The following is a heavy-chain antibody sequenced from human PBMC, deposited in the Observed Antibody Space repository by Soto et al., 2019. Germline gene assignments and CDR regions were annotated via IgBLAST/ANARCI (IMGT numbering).Heavy chain of an antibody. CDR3: AIANYGDNDY. D-gene: IGHD4-17*01. CDR1: GYTFPSST. CDR2: ISAYNGNT. Sequence: QVQLVQSGGEVKKPGASVKVSCKASGYTFPSSTISWGRQAPGQGLEWMGWISAYNGNTKYAQKLQGRVTMTTDTSTTTAYMEPRNLSSDDTAMYFCAIANYGDNDYWGQGTLVTVSS. J-gene: IGHJ4*02. V-gene: IGHV1-18*01.